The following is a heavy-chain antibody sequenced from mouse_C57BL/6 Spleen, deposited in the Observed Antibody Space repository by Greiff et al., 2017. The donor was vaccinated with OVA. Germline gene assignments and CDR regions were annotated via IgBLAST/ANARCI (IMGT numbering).Heavy chain of an antibody. CDR2: IDPENGDT. CDR3: TTGGYSFDY. CDR1: GFNIKDDY. D-gene: IGHD1-1*02. V-gene: IGHV14-4*01. J-gene: IGHJ2*01. Sequence: VQLQQSGAELVRPGASVKLSCTASGFNIKDDYMHWVKQRPEQGLEWIGWIDPENGDTEYASKFQGKATITADTSSNTAYLQLSSLTSEDTAVYCGTTGGYSFDYWGQGTTLTVSS.